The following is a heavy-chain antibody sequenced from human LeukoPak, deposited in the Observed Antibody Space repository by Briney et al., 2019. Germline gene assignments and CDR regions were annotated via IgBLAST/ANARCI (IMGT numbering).Heavy chain of an antibody. CDR3: ARGQSSGWAEGSYYFDY. J-gene: IGHJ4*02. CDR1: GFTSSSYA. Sequence: GGSLRLSCAASGFTSSSYAMHWVRQAPGKGLEWVAVISYDGSNKYYADSVEGRFTISRDNSKNTLYLQMNSLRAEDTAVYYCARGQSSGWAEGSYYFDYWGQGTLVTVSS. D-gene: IGHD6-19*01. CDR2: ISYDGSNK. V-gene: IGHV3-30-3*01.